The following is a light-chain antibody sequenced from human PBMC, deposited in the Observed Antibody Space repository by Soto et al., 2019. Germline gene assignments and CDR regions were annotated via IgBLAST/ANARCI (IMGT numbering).Light chain of an antibody. V-gene: IGKV3-11*01. CDR3: QQRSNWPLT. J-gene: IGKJ4*01. CDR1: QSVSSY. CDR2: DAS. Sequence: EIVLTQSPGTLSLSPGERATLSCRASQSVSSYSAWYQHKPGQAPRLLIYDASNRATGIPARFSGSGSETDFTLTISSLEPEDFAVYYCQQRSNWPLTFGGGTRWIS.